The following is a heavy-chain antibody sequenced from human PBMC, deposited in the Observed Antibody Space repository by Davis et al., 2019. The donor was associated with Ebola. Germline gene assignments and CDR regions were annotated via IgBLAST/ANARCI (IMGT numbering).Heavy chain of an antibody. CDR3: AKWGTGYQG. CDR2: ISGSSYST. CDR1: GFIFSTYA. V-gene: IGHV3-23*01. D-gene: IGHD2-2*01. J-gene: IGHJ4*02. Sequence: GESLKISCAASGFIFSTYAMSWVRQAPGKGLEWVSGISGSSYSTYYADSVKGRFTISRDNSKNTVYLQVNSLRVEDTAVYYCAKWGTGYQGWGQGTLVTVSS.